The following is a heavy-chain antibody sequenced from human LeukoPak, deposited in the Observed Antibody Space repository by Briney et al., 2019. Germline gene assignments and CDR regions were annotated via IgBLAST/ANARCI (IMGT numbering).Heavy chain of an antibody. CDR1: GGSFSGYY. J-gene: IGHJ4*02. CDR2: INHSGST. CDR3: AILPGGGSNYFDY. V-gene: IGHV4-34*01. Sequence: PSETLSLTCAVYGGSFSGYYWSWIRQPPGKGLEWIGEINHSGSTNYNPSLKSRVTISVDTSKNQFSLKLSSVTAADTAVYYCAILPGGGSNYFDYWGQGTLVTVSS. D-gene: IGHD1-26*01.